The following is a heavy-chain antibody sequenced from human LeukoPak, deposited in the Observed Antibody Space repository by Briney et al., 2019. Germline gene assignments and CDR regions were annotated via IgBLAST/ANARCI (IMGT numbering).Heavy chain of an antibody. J-gene: IGHJ4*02. CDR1: GYTFTSYW. CDR2: IYPGDSDT. Sequence: GESLKISCKGFGYTFTSYWIGWVRQMPGKGLEWMGIIYPGDSDTRYSPSFQGQVIISADKSISTAYLQWSSLKALDTAMYYCARHPHTIVGTTPYFDYWGQGTLVTVSS. V-gene: IGHV5-51*01. D-gene: IGHD1-26*01. CDR3: ARHPHTIVGTTPYFDY.